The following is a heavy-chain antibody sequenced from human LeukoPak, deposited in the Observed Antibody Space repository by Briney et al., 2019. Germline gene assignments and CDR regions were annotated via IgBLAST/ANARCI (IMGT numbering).Heavy chain of an antibody. D-gene: IGHD6-6*01. CDR2: IYHSGTT. J-gene: IGHJ4*02. Sequence: SETLSLTCAVSGYSISSGYYWGWIRQPPGKGLEWIGNIYHSGTTFYNPSLRSRVTISADTTKNQFSLKLTSVTAADTAVYYCASSEYSTSWYSFGYWGQGTLVTVSS. CDR3: ASSEYSTSWYSFGY. CDR1: GYSISSGYY. V-gene: IGHV4-38-2*01.